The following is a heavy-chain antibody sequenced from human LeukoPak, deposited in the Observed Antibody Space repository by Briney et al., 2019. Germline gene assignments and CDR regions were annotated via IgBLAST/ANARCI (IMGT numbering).Heavy chain of an antibody. D-gene: IGHD3-10*01. CDR3: AGDTIVRGVNRWFDP. CDR2: FDPEDGET. V-gene: IGHV1-24*01. Sequence: ASVKVSCKVSGYIFTELSMHWVRQAPGKGLEWMGGFDPEDGETIYAQKFQGRVTMTEDTSTDTAYMELSSLRSEDTAVYYCAGDTIVRGVNRWFDPWGQGTLVTVSS. CDR1: GYIFTELS. J-gene: IGHJ5*02.